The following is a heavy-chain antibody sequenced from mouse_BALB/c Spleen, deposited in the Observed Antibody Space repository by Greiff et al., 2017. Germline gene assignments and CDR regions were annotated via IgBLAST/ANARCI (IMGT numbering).Heavy chain of an antibody. D-gene: IGHD2-14*01. CDR1: GYTFSSYW. Sequence: VQLQQSGAELMEPGASVKISCKATGYTFSSYWIEWVKQRPGHGLEWIGEILPGSGSTNYNEKFKGKATFTADTSSNTAYMQLSSLTSEDSAVYYCAIGEVRRVAWFAYWGQGTLVTVSA. J-gene: IGHJ3*01. CDR2: ILPGSGST. CDR3: AIGEVRRVAWFAY. V-gene: IGHV1-9*01.